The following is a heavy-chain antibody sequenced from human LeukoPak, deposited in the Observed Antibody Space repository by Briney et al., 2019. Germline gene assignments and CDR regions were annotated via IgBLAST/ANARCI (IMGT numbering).Heavy chain of an antibody. CDR2: INAGSGNT. Sequence: ASVKVSCKASGHTFTSYAIHWVRQAPGQSLEWMGWINAGSGNTKYSQKLQGRVTITRDTSASTAYMELSSLTSEDTAVYYCARSYSSSWFFDYWGQGTLVTVSS. J-gene: IGHJ4*02. D-gene: IGHD6-13*01. V-gene: IGHV1-3*01. CDR3: ARSYSSSWFFDY. CDR1: GHTFTSYA.